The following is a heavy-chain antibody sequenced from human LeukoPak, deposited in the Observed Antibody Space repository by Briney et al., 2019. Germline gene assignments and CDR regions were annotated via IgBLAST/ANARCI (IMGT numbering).Heavy chain of an antibody. CDR2: TYHRSKWYN. J-gene: IGHJ3*02. Sequence: QTLSLTCAISGDTVSRNTAAWNWLRQSPSRGLEWLGRTYHRSKWYNDFAVSVKSRITVNPDTSKNQFSLQLKSVTPEDTAVYFCARQEIEVDDAFDIWGQGTMVTVSS. V-gene: IGHV6-1*01. CDR3: ARQEIEVDDAFDI. CDR1: GDTVSRNTAA. D-gene: IGHD3-22*01.